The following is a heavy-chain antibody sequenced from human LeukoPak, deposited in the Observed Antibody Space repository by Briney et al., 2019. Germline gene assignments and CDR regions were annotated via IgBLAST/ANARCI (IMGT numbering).Heavy chain of an antibody. CDR3: AKLGQDLYYYYYGMDV. CDR2: ISGSGGST. V-gene: IGHV3-23*01. Sequence: GGSLRLSCAASGFTFSSYAMSWVRQAPGKGVEWVSAISGSGGSTYYADSVKGGFTISRDNSKNPLYLQMNSLRAEDTAVYYCAKLGQDLYYYYYGMDVWGQGTTVTVSS. J-gene: IGHJ6*02. CDR1: GFTFSSYA. D-gene: IGHD7-27*01.